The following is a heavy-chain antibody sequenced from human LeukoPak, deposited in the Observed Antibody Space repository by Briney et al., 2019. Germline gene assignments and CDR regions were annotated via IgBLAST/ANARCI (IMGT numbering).Heavy chain of an antibody. D-gene: IGHD2-2*01. Sequence: ASVKVSCKASGYTFTSYGISWVRQATGQGLEWMGWISAYNGNTNYAQKLQGRVTMTADTSTSTAYMELRSLRSDDTAVYYCARPSSTSSARNYYYYGMDVWGQGTTVTVSS. CDR2: ISAYNGNT. V-gene: IGHV1-18*01. CDR3: ARPSSTSSARNYYYYGMDV. J-gene: IGHJ6*02. CDR1: GYTFTSYG.